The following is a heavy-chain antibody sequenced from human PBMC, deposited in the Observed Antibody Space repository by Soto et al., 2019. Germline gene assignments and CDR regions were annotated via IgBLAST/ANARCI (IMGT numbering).Heavy chain of an antibody. CDR1: SGSISSSNW. J-gene: IGHJ5*02. CDR3: ARGSSGYNWFDP. CDR2: IYHSGST. Sequence: QVQLQESGPGLVKPSGTLSLTCAVSSGSISSSNWWSWVRQPPGKGLEWIGEIYHSGSTNYNPSLKSQVTISVDKSKNQFSLKLSSVTAADTAVYYCARGSSGYNWFDPWGQGTLVTVSS. V-gene: IGHV4-4*02. D-gene: IGHD6-25*01.